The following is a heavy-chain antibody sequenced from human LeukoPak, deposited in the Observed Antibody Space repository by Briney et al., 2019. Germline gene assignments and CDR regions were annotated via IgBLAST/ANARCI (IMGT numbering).Heavy chain of an antibody. CDR3: ARRPFYYYDSSGYYDY. V-gene: IGHV1-46*01. D-gene: IGHD3-22*01. Sequence: ASVKVSCKASGYTFTNYYMHWVRQAPGQGLEWMGIINPSGGSTSYAQKFQGRVTMTRDASRSTVYMELSSLRSEDTAVYYCARRPFYYYDSSGYYDYWGQGTLVTVSS. CDR2: INPSGGST. CDR1: GYTFTNYY. J-gene: IGHJ4*02.